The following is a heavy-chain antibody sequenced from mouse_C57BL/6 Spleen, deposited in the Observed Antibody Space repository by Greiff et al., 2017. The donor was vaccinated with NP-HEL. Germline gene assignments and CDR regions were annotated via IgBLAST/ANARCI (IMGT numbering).Heavy chain of an antibody. J-gene: IGHJ3*01. CDR3: AISYYYGSSPWFAY. CDR1: GYSFTDYN. V-gene: IGHV1-39*01. D-gene: IGHD1-1*01. Sequence: VQLQQSGPELVKPGASVKISCKASGYSFTDYNMNWVKQSNGKSLEWIGVLNPNYGTTSYNQKFKGKATLTVDQSSSTAYMQLNSLTSEDSAVYYCAISYYYGSSPWFAYWGQGTLVTVSA. CDR2: LNPNYGTT.